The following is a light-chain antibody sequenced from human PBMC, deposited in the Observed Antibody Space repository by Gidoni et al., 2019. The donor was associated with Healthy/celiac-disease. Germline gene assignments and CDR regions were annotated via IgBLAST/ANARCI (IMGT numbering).Light chain of an antibody. CDR3: QHYNSYSQT. Sequence: DIQITHSPSTLSASVGDRVTITCRARQSISSCFAWYQQKPGKAPKLLIYDASRLESGVPSRFSGSGSGTEFTLTISRLQPDDFATYYCQHYNSYSQTFGQGTKLEIK. CDR1: QSISSC. CDR2: DAS. J-gene: IGKJ2*01. V-gene: IGKV1-5*01.